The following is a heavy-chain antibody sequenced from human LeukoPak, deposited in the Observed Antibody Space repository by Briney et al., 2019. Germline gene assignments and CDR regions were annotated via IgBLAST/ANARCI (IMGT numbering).Heavy chain of an antibody. Sequence: GGSLRLSCAASGFTFSSYWMNWVRQAPGKGLVWVSRIASDGSSTTYADSVKGRFSISRDNAKNTLYLQMNSLRVEDTAVYYCARSWRIVVVPAAIPLDYWGQGTLVTVSS. CDR2: IASDGSST. D-gene: IGHD2-2*02. J-gene: IGHJ4*02. CDR1: GFTFSSYW. V-gene: IGHV3-74*01. CDR3: ARSWRIVVVPAAIPLDY.